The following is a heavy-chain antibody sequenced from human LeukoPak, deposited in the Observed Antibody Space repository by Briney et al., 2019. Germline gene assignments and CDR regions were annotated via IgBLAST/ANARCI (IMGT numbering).Heavy chain of an antibody. V-gene: IGHV3-30*18. J-gene: IGHJ4*02. Sequence: GGSLRLSCAASGFTFSSYGMHWVRQAPGKGLGWVAVISYDGSNKYYADSVKGRFTISRDNSKNTLYLQMNSLRAEDTAVYYCAKDRSGYEDYWGQGTLVTVSS. CDR3: AKDRSGYEDY. D-gene: IGHD5-12*01. CDR2: ISYDGSNK. CDR1: GFTFSSYG.